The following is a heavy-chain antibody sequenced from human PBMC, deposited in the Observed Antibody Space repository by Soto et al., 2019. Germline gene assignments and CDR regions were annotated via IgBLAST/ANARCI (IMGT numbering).Heavy chain of an antibody. Sequence: GGSLRLSCAASGFTFSSYSMNWVRRAPGKGLEWVSSISSSSSYIYYADSVKGRFTISRDNAKNSLYLQMNSLRAEDTAVYYCARGVFYYGNVYYYYGMDVWGQGTTVTVS. CDR1: GFTFSSYS. J-gene: IGHJ6*02. V-gene: IGHV3-21*01. CDR3: ARGVFYYGNVYYYYGMDV. D-gene: IGHD3-10*01. CDR2: ISSSSSYI.